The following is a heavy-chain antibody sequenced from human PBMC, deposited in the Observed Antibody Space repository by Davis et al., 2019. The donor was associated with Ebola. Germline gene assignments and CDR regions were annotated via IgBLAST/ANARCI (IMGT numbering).Heavy chain of an antibody. D-gene: IGHD1-26*01. J-gene: IGHJ4*02. Sequence: PGGSLRLSCAASGFIFDDNTMHWVRQAPGKGPDWISLVSWDGGSTYYADSVNGRFTISRDNSKNSLYLQMNSLRTEDTALYYCVSGPFDYWGPGTLVTVSS. V-gene: IGHV3-43*01. CDR1: GFIFDDNT. CDR2: VSWDGGST. CDR3: VSGPFDY.